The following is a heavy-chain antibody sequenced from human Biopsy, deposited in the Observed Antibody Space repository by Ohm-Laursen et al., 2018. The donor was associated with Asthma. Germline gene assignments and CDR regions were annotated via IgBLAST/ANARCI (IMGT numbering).Heavy chain of an antibody. CDR1: GGSVTSSSYY. Sequence: TLSLTCTVSGGSVTSSSYYWGWIRQPPGKGMEWIGSMYHSGSPYYHPSLKSRATISVDTSKNQLSLKMSSVTAADTAVYFCVRHQYSSSWSTFDYWGQGALVTVSS. V-gene: IGHV4-39*01. CDR3: VRHQYSSSWSTFDY. J-gene: IGHJ4*02. D-gene: IGHD3-22*01. CDR2: MYHSGSP.